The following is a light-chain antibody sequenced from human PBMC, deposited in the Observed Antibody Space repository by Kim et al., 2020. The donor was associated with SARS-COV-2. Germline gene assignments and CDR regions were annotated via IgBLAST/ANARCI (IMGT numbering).Light chain of an antibody. V-gene: IGLV3-1*01. J-gene: IGLJ3*02. CDR2: QDN. CDR1: KLGDKF. CDR3: QAWDNNSWV. Sequence: VSPGQTASITCSGDKLGDKFVCWFQQKPGQSPMLVIYQDNKRPSGIPERFSGSNSGHTATLTISGTQAMDEADYYCQAWDNNSWVFGGGTQLTVL.